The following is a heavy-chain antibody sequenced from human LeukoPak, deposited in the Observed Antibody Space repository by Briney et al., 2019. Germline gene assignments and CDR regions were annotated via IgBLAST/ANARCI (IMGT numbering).Heavy chain of an antibody. CDR1: GSKLTEFS. CDR2: FGPEHGET. J-gene: IGHJ6*02. Sequence: ASVNVSCKVFGSKLTEFSMHWVRQAPGKGLEWMGGFGPEHGETLYAQNFQGRVAVTEDRATDTAYMELSGLRSEDTAVYYCARERTEIVPTEVTTQFYPYYYGMDVWGQGTTATVSS. V-gene: IGHV1-24*01. CDR3: ARERTEIVPTEVTTQFYPYYYGMDV. D-gene: IGHD1-1*01.